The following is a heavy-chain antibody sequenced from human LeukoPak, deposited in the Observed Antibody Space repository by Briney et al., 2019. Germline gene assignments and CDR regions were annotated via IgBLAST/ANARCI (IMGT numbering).Heavy chain of an antibody. Sequence: GGSLRLSCAASGFTFSSYAMSWVRQAPGKGLEWVSAISGSGGSTYYADSVKGRFTISRDNSKNTLYLQMNSLRAEDTAVYYCARDRAGTAMPMISCYYYMDVWGKGTTVTVSS. CDR1: GFTFSSYA. D-gene: IGHD5-18*01. V-gene: IGHV3-23*01. CDR2: ISGSGGST. CDR3: ARDRAGTAMPMISCYYYMDV. J-gene: IGHJ6*03.